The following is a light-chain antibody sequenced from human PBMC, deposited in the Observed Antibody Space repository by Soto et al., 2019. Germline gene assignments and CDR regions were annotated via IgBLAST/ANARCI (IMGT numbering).Light chain of an antibody. Sequence: QSALTQPASVSGSPGQSITISCTGTSSDVGSYNLVSWYQQHPGKAPKLMIYEGSKRPSGVSNRFSGSKSGNTASLTISGLQXEDEADYYCCSYAGSRVFGGGTKL. CDR2: EGS. J-gene: IGLJ3*02. CDR1: SSDVGSYNL. V-gene: IGLV2-23*01. CDR3: CSYAGSRV.